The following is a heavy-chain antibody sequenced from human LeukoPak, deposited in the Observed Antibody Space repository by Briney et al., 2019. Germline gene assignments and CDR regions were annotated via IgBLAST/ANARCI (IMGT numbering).Heavy chain of an antibody. V-gene: IGHV1-18*01. D-gene: IGHD3-10*01. CDR3: ARDGFFGSGIVGAFDI. J-gene: IGHJ3*02. CDR1: GFTFSSYG. Sequence: GASVKVSCKASGFTFSSYGISWVRQAPGQRLEWMGWISAYNGNTNYAQRFQGRVTMITDTSTGTAYMELRSLRSDDTAVYYCARDGFFGSGIVGAFDIWGQGTMVTVSS. CDR2: ISAYNGNT.